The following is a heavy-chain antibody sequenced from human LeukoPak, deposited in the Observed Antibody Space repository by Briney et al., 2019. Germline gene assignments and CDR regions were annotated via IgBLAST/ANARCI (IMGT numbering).Heavy chain of an antibody. V-gene: IGHV4-38-2*02. CDR2: IYHSGST. CDR1: GYSISSGYY. CDR3: ARENPLDTFDI. Sequence: SETLSLTCTVSGYSISSGYYWGWIRQPPGKGLEWIGSIYHSGSTYYNPSLKSRVTISVDTSKNRFSLKLSSVTAADTAVYYCARENPLDTFDIWGQGTMVTVSS. J-gene: IGHJ3*02. D-gene: IGHD1-14*01.